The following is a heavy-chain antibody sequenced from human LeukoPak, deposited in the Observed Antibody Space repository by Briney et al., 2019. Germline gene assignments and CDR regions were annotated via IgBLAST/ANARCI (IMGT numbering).Heavy chain of an antibody. D-gene: IGHD3-3*01. Sequence: GGSLRLSCAASGFTFSSYDMHWVRQAPGKGLEWVAVISSDGSNKYYADSVKGRFTISRDNSKNTLYLQMNSLRAEDTAVYYCAKDWRYSDYWGQGTLVTVSS. CDR1: GFTFSSYD. CDR3: AKDWRYSDY. J-gene: IGHJ4*02. V-gene: IGHV3-30*18. CDR2: ISSDGSNK.